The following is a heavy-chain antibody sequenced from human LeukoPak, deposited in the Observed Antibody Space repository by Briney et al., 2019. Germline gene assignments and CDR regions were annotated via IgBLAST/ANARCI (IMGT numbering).Heavy chain of an antibody. CDR2: IIPIFGTA. V-gene: IGHV1-69*06. Sequence: ASVKVSCKASGGTFISYAISWVRQAPGQGLEWMGGIIPIFGTANYAQKFQGRVTITADKSTSTAYMELSSLRSEDTAVYYCASSKESLGHIDYWGQGTLVTVSS. D-gene: IGHD2/OR15-2a*01. CDR1: GGTFISYA. CDR3: ASSKESLGHIDY. J-gene: IGHJ4*02.